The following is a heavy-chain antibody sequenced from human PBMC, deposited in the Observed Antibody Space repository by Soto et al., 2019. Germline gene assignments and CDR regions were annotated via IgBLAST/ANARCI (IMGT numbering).Heavy chain of an antibody. CDR1: GYCLTGYP. V-gene: IGHV1-3*01. CDR2: INVANGNT. Sequence: SLKLAWKASGYCLTGYPIRWGLQPPGQRLEWMGSINVANGNTKYSQKFQGRVTITRDTSASTAYMEMSSLRSEDTDVYYCARAPGNHYYSATEVRGNGTTDTVSP. CDR3: ARAPGNHYYSATEV. J-gene: IGHJ6*04. D-gene: IGHD1-1*01.